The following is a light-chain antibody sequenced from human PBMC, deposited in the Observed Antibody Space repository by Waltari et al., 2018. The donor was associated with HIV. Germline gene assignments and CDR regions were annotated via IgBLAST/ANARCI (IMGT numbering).Light chain of an antibody. CDR1: TLSQEY. CDR3: LSSDSRGVHKF. CDR2: RDK. V-gene: IGLV3-25*03. Sequence: SYGLTQPPSVSVSPGQTARITCSGDTLSQEYGYGYQQKPGQAPVLLIYRDKERSSGIPKRFSGSSSGTTVTLAISGVQAEDEADYYCLSSDSRGVHKFFGGGTKLTVL. J-gene: IGLJ2*01.